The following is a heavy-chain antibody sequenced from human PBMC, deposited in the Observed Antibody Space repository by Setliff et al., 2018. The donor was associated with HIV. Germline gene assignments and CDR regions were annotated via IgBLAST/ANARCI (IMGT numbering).Heavy chain of an antibody. CDR1: GYSFSNYW. CDR3: ARQEAIVGTIKGWFDL. Sequence: GESLKISFKGSGYSFSNYWIGWVRQMPGKGLEWMGIIYPGDSDTRYSPSFQGQVNIPADKSINTAYLQWTSLKASDSAIYYCARQEAIVGTIKGWFDLWGQGTLVTVSS. V-gene: IGHV5-51*01. CDR2: IYPGDSDT. J-gene: IGHJ5*02. D-gene: IGHD5-12*01.